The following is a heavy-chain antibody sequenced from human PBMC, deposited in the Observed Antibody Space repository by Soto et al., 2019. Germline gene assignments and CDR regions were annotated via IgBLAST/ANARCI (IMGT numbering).Heavy chain of an antibody. CDR1: GGSIRNSRYY. V-gene: IGHV4-39*01. J-gene: IGHJ4*02. CDR3: VSIAGKSVPGAFDD. Sequence: QLQLQESGPGQVKPSETLSLTCTVSGGSIRNSRYYWGWIRQPPGKRLECIGSTYYSGSTYYNLSLKSRVTISADTSKNQFSLKLSSVTAADTAMYFCVSIAGKSVPGAFDDWGQGILVTVSS. D-gene: IGHD6-13*01. CDR2: TYYSGST.